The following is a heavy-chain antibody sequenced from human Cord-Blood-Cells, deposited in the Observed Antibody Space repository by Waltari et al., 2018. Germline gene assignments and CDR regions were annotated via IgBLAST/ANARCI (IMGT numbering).Heavy chain of an antibody. D-gene: IGHD6-6*01. CDR3: ARQRGSSSYYYYGMDV. CDR2: IYHSGST. J-gene: IGHJ6*02. CDR1: GYSISRGYY. Sequence: QVQLQESGPGLVKPSETLSLTSTVSGYSISRGYYWGWIWQHPGKGLEWIGSIYHSGSTYYNPSLKSRVTISVETSKNQFSLKLSSVTAADTAVYYCARQRGSSSYYYYGMDVWGQGTTVTVSS. V-gene: IGHV4-38-2*02.